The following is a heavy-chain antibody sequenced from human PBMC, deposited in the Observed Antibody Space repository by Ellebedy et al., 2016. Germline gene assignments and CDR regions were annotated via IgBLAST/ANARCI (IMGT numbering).Heavy chain of an antibody. CDR3: ARKVGFDY. CDR2: IDVSGSTI. J-gene: IGHJ4*02. CDR1: GFTVSDYY. D-gene: IGHD2-2*01. V-gene: IGHV3-11*01. Sequence: GGSLRLSCVASGFTVSDYYVSWIRQAPGKGLEWIAYIDVSGSTIKYADSVKGRFTISRDNARHSVDLQMNSLRVEDSAVYYCARKVGFDYWGQGTLVTVSS.